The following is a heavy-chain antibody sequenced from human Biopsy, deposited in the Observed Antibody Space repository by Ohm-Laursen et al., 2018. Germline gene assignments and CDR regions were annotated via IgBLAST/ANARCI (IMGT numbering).Heavy chain of an antibody. CDR3: GRGQTVAPGYYGMDV. Sequence: SLRLSCAASGFTFSPYSMNWVRQAPGQRLEWVSSISSSGSFIYFADSVKGRFTISRDNARNSLYLQMNSLRAEDTAVYYCGRGQTVAPGYYGMDVWGQGTTVTVSS. V-gene: IGHV3-21*01. CDR1: GFTFSPYS. D-gene: IGHD4-17*01. J-gene: IGHJ6*02. CDR2: ISSSGSFI.